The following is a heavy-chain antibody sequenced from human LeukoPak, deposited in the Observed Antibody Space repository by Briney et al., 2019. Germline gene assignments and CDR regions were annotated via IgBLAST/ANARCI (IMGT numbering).Heavy chain of an antibody. CDR3: AKGMGVAVVAAAMTDL. CDR2: ISGSGGSP. CDR1: GFTFSHYA. V-gene: IGHV3-23*01. D-gene: IGHD2-15*01. Sequence: GGSLRLSCAASGFTFSHYAMSWVRQAPGTGLEWVSSISGSGGSPYYVDSVKGRFTISRDNSKNTMFLQMNRLRAEDTGVYYCAKGMGVAVVAAAMTDLWGQGTLVTVSS. J-gene: IGHJ5*02.